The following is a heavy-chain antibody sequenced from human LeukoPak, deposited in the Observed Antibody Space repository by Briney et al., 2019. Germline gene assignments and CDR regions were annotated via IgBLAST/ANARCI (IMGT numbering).Heavy chain of an antibody. CDR2: ISGSGGST. CDR3: AKDSELLLAFDY. V-gene: IGHV3-23*01. J-gene: IGHJ4*02. CDR1: GFTFSSYA. D-gene: IGHD1-26*01. Sequence: GGSLRLSCAASGFTFSSYAMSWVRQAPGKGLEWVSAISGSGGSTYYADSVRGRFTISRDNSKNTLYLQMNSLRAEDTAVYYCAKDSELLLAFDYWGQGTLVTVSS.